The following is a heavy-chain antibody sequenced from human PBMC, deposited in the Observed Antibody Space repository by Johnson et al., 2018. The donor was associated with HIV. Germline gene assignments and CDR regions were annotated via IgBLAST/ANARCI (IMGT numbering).Heavy chain of an antibody. Sequence: VQLVESGGGLVQPGGSLRLSCAASGFTFSSYDMHWVRQATGKGLEWVSAIGTAGDTYYPGSVKGRFTISSDNSKNSLYLQMNSLRAEDTALYYCAKDSKWLRSEGVGAFDIWGQGTMVTVSS. D-gene: IGHD5-12*01. CDR2: IGTAGDT. V-gene: IGHV3-13*01. CDR3: AKDSKWLRSEGVGAFDI. J-gene: IGHJ3*02. CDR1: GFTFSSYD.